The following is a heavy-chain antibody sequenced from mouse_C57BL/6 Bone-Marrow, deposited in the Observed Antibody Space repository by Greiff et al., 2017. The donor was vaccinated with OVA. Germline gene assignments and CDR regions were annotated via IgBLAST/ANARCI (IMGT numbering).Heavy chain of an antibody. CDR3: TRDPMEVVLPWFAY. CDR2: ISSGGDYI. J-gene: IGHJ3*01. V-gene: IGHV5-9-1*02. Sequence: VKLVESGEGLVKPGGSLKLSCAASGFTFSSYAMSWVRQTPEKRLEWVAYISSGGDYIYYADTGKGRFTISRDNARNTLYLQMSSLKSEDTAMYYCTRDPMEVVLPWFAYWGQGTLVTVSA. D-gene: IGHD1-1*02. CDR1: GFTFSSYA.